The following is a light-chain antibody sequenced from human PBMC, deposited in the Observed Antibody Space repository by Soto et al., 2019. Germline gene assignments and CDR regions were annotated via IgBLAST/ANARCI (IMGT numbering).Light chain of an antibody. CDR2: GAS. CDR3: QQYGSSPYLFT. Sequence: EVVLTQSPGTLSLSPGERATLSCRASQSVSSTYLAWYQQKPGQAPRLLMYGASTRATSVPDRFSGSGSGTDFTLTISRLEPEDFAVYYCQQYGSSPYLFTFGPGTKVDIK. J-gene: IGKJ3*01. CDR1: QSVSSTY. V-gene: IGKV3-20*01.